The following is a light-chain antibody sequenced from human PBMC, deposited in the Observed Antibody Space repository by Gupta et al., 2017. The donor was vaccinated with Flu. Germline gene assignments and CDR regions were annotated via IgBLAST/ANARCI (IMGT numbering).Light chain of an antibody. Sequence: QSALTQPRSVSGSPGQSVTISCTGTSSDVGRYDYVSWYQHHPGNAPKLMIYDVSRRPAGVPDLFSGSKSGNTASLTISGLQAEDDADYYCCSYAGDYTWMFGGGNKVTVL. V-gene: IGLV2-11*01. CDR2: DVS. J-gene: IGLJ3*02. CDR1: SSDVGRYDY. CDR3: CSYAGDYTWM.